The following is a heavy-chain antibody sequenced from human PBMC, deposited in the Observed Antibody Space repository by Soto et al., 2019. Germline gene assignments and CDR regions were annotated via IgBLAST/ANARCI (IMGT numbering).Heavy chain of an antibody. J-gene: IGHJ6*02. CDR1: GFPLSGYG. Sequence: QVHLVESGGGVVQPGRSLRLSCAASGFPLSGYGSHWVRQAPGKGLEWVAGISFDGTKKYYADSVKGRFTISKDSSNNTLYWQVNSLRAEDTGVYYCAKDVSLAAASPYYGMDVWGQGTTVTVSS. CDR3: AKDVSLAAASPYYGMDV. CDR2: ISFDGTKK. D-gene: IGHD6-13*01. V-gene: IGHV3-30*18.